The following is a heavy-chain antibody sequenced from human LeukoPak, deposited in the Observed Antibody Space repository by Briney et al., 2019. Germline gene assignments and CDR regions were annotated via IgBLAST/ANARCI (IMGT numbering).Heavy chain of an antibody. V-gene: IGHV3-7*03. CDR3: ARDEIRRTFDY. Sequence: GGSLRLSCAVYGFTFSSYWMSWVRQAPGKGPEWVANIKEDGSEKYYVDSMKGRFTISRDNAKNSLYLQINSLRAEDTAVYYCARDEIRRTFDYWGQGALVTVSS. CDR1: GFTFSSYW. J-gene: IGHJ4*02. D-gene: IGHD3-10*01. CDR2: IKEDGSEK.